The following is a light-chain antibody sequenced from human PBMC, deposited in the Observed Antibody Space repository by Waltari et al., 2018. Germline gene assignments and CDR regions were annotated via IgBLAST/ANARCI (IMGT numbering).Light chain of an antibody. Sequence: EIVLTQSPGTLSLSPGERATLSCRASQSVSRTLAWYQQKPGQAPRLLIYDASSRAAGIPDRFSGSVSGTDFSLTISRLEPEDFGVYYCQKYGTLPATFGQGTKVEI. J-gene: IGKJ1*01. CDR1: QSVSRT. CDR3: QKYGTLPAT. CDR2: DAS. V-gene: IGKV3-20*01.